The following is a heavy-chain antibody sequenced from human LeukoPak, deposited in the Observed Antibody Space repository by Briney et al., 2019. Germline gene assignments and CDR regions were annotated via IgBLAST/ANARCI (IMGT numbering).Heavy chain of an antibody. D-gene: IGHD3-22*01. Sequence: GEALKISCKGSGYSFTSYWIGWVRHMPGKGLEWRVIIYPGYSGTRYSPSFQGQVTISADNSITTAHSPWSSLQASDTAMYYCARLRYYYDSSGYYYYFDYWGQGTLVTVSS. CDR2: IYPGYSGT. V-gene: IGHV5-51*01. J-gene: IGHJ4*02. CDR3: ARLRYYYDSSGYYYYFDY. CDR1: GYSFTSYW.